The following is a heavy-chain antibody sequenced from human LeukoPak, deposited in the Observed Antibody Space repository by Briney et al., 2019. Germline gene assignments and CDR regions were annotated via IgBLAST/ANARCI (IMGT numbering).Heavy chain of an antibody. CDR2: ISTSSSII. D-gene: IGHD2-2*01. CDR3: ARDCSSTICYDTSDFDY. J-gene: IGHJ4*02. CDR1: GFTFSTYS. Sequence: GGALRLSCAASGFTFSTYSMNWVRQAPGEGLEWGSFISTSSSIIYYADSVKGRFTISRDNAKNSLYLQMNSLRAEDTAVYFCARDCSSTICYDTSDFDYWGQGTLVTVSS. V-gene: IGHV3-48*01.